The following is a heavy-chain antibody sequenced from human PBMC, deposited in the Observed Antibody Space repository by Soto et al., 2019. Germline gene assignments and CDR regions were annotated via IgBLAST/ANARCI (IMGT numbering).Heavy chain of an antibody. CDR2: IYYSGST. D-gene: IGHD1-20*01. CDR3: ARAGTFLLYNWNGPTYYGMDV. CDR1: GGSISSYY. J-gene: IGHJ6*02. Sequence: PSETLSLTCTVSGGSISSYYWSWIRQPPGRGLEWIGYIYYSGSTNYNPPLKSRVTISVDTSKNQFSLKLSSVTAADTAVYYCARAGTFLLYNWNGPTYYGMDVWGQGTTVTVSS. V-gene: IGHV4-59*01.